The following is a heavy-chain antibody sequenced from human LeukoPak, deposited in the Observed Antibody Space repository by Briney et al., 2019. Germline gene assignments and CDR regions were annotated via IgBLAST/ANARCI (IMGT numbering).Heavy chain of an antibody. J-gene: IGHJ3*02. Sequence: SETLSLTCAVYGGSFSGYYWSWIRQPPGKGPEWIGEINHSGSTNYNPSLKSRVTISVDTSKNQFSLKLSSVTAADTAVYYCARRLDYGDFDIWGQGTMVTVSS. V-gene: IGHV4-34*01. D-gene: IGHD4-17*01. CDR3: ARRLDYGDFDI. CDR1: GGSFSGYY. CDR2: INHSGST.